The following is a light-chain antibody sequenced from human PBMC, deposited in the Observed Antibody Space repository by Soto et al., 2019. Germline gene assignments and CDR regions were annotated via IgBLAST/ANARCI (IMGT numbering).Light chain of an antibody. CDR1: QSVSSN. CDR2: GAS. Sequence: EIVMTQSPATLSVSPGETATLSCRASQSVSSNLAWYQQKLGQAPRLLIYGASNRATGIPDRFSGSGSGTDFTLTISRLEPEDFAVYYCQQYGSSGTFGQGTKVDIK. V-gene: IGKV3-20*01. CDR3: QQYGSSGT. J-gene: IGKJ1*01.